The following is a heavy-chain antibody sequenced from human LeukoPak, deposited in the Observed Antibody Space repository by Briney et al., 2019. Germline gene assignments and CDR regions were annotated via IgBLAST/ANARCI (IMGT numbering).Heavy chain of an antibody. CDR1: GYTFTGYY. J-gene: IGHJ4*02. CDR3: ARSDGYSSGWPLD. D-gene: IGHD6-19*01. CDR2: INPNSGGT. Sequence: ASVKVSCKASGYTFTGYYMHWVRQGPGQGLEWMGWINPNSGGTIYAQKFQGRVTMTRDTSISSAYMELSRLRSDDTAVFYCARSDGYSSGWPLDWGQGTLVTVSS. V-gene: IGHV1-2*02.